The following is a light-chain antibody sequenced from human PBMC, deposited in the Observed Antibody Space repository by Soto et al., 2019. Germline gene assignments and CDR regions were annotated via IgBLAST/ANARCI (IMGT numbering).Light chain of an antibody. Sequence: QSVLTQPASVSGSPGQSITISCTGTSSGVGAYTSVSWYQQHPGKAPKLIIYEVSNRPPGISTRFSGSKSASTASLTISGLQAEDEAHYYCSSYTSGNRDYVFATGTKVTVL. CDR1: SSGVGAYTS. CDR3: SSYTSGNRDYV. V-gene: IGLV2-14*01. J-gene: IGLJ1*01. CDR2: EVS.